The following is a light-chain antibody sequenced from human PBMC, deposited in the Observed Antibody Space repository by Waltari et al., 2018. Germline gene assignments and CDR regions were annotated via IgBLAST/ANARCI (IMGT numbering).Light chain of an antibody. Sequence: QAALTQPPSVSGSPGQSVPISCPGTNSDIGGYNYVPWYQQHPGTAPKLIIYEVTKRPSGVSDRFSGSKSGYTASLTISGLQAEDEADYYCSSYAGSNTYWVFGGGTRLTVL. CDR1: NSDIGGYNY. V-gene: IGLV2-8*01. CDR2: EVT. J-gene: IGLJ3*02. CDR3: SSYAGSNTYWV.